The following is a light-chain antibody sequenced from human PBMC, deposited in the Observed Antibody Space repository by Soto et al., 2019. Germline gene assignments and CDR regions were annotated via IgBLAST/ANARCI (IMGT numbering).Light chain of an antibody. CDR1: QSVSSSY. V-gene: IGKV3-20*01. CDR3: QQDDSSPALT. J-gene: IGKJ4*01. CDR2: GAS. Sequence: EIVLTQSPGTLSLSPGERATLSCRASQSVSSSYLAWYQQKPGQAPRLLIYGASSRATGIPDRFSGSGSGTDFTLTIISLEPEDFAVYYCQQDDSSPALTFGGGTKVEIK.